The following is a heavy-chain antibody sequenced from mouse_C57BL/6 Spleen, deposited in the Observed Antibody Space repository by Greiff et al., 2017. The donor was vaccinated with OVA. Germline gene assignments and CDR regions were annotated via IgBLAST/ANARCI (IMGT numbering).Heavy chain of an antibody. CDR3: ARSHGSLYFDY. D-gene: IGHD1-1*01. CDR1: GYTFTSYW. Sequence: VQLQQPGAELVMPGASVKLSCKASGYTFTSYWMHWVKQRPGQGLEWIGEIDPSDSYTNYNQKFKGKSTLTVDKSSSTAYMQLSSLTSEDSAVYYCARSHGSLYFDYWGQGTTLTVAS. J-gene: IGHJ2*01. CDR2: IDPSDSYT. V-gene: IGHV1-69*01.